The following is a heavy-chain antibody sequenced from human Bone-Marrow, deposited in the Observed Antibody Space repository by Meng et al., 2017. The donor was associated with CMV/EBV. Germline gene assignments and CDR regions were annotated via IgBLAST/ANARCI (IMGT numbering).Heavy chain of an antibody. D-gene: IGHD3-10*01. V-gene: IGHV3-21*01. Sequence: GGSLRLSCAASGFTFSSYSMNWVRQAPGKGLEWVSSISSSSSYIYYADSVKGRFTISRDNAKNSLYLQMNSLRAEDTAVYYCAKDRGGSGSYEVDYWGQGTRVTGSS. CDR3: AKDRGGSGSYEVDY. CDR1: GFTFSSYS. J-gene: IGHJ4*02. CDR2: ISSSSSYI.